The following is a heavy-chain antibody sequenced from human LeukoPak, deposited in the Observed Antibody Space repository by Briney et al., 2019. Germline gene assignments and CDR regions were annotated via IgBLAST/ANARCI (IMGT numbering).Heavy chain of an antibody. J-gene: IGHJ4*02. CDR3: AKRNSDGSGWDY. V-gene: IGHV3-23*01. D-gene: IGHD6-19*01. CDR2: ISGSTGRT. CDR1: GFTFSNYA. Sequence: PGGSLRLSCAASGFTFSNYAMSWVRQAPGKGLEWVSTISGSTGRTYYADSVKGRFTVSRDNSKNTLYLQMNSLRVEDTAMYYCAKRNSDGSGWDYWGQGTLVTVSS.